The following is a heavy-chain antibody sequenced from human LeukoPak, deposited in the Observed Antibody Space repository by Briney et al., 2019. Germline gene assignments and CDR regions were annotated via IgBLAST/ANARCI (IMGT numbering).Heavy chain of an antibody. J-gene: IGHJ5*02. V-gene: IGHV1-2*02. D-gene: IGHD1-1*01. Sequence: ASVKVSCKASGYAFTGYYIHWVRQAPGQGLEWMGWINPHSGDTNYARKFQGRVTMTRDTSISTAYMELNILSSDDTAVYSCARQTGTTAKEVNWSDPWGQGTLVTVSS. CDR3: ARQTGTTAKEVNWSDP. CDR1: GYAFTGYY. CDR2: INPHSGDT.